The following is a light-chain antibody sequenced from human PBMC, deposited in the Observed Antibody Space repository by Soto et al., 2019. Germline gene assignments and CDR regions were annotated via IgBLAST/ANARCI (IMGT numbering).Light chain of an antibody. V-gene: IGKV3-20*01. CDR2: GAS. Sequence: EIVLTQSPGTLSLSPGERATLSCSASHFVASSYVAWYQQKPGQAPRLLIYGASSRATGIPDRFSGSGSGTDFTLTISRLEPEDFAEYYCQQYGSSPGTFGQGTKVEIK. CDR3: QQYGSSPGT. CDR1: HFVASSY. J-gene: IGKJ1*01.